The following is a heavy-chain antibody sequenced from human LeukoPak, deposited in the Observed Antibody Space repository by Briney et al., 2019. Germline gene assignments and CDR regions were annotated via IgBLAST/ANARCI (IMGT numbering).Heavy chain of an antibody. CDR2: IYPGDSDT. J-gene: IGHJ1*01. CDR1: GYSFTSYW. CDR3: ARQAVPVAKYVHH. V-gene: IGHV5-51*01. Sequence: GESLKISCEGSGYSFTSYWIGWVRQMPGKGLEWMGIIYPGDSDTRYSPSFQGQVTISADKSISTAYLRWSSLKPSDTAMYYCARQAVPVAKYVHHWGQGTLVTVSS. D-gene: IGHD2-2*01.